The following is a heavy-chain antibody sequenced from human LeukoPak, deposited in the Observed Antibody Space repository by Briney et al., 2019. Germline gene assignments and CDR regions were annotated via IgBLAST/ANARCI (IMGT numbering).Heavy chain of an antibody. CDR1: GFSFSTYW. CDR3: SRGGLYRYSGTSGDY. V-gene: IGHV3-7*01. Sequence: PGGSLRLSCDVSGFSFSTYWMTWVRQAPGKGLEWVANINQHGSETYYVDSVKGRFIISRDNAKNSLFLQMDSLTGEDTAVYYCSRGGLYRYSGTSGDYWGQGTLVTVSS. J-gene: IGHJ4*02. CDR2: INQHGSET. D-gene: IGHD1-26*01.